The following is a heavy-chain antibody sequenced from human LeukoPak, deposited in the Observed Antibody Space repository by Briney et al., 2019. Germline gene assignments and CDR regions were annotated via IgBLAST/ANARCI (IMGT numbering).Heavy chain of an antibody. CDR1: GYTFTSYY. CDR2: INPNSGDT. CDR3: ARGGKSELGTCDH. J-gene: IGHJ4*02. V-gene: IGHV1-2*02. D-gene: IGHD7-27*01. Sequence: GASVKVSCKASGYTFTSYYMQWVRQAPGQGLEWMGWINPNSGDTNYAQKFQGRVTMTRDTSISSVYLELSSLRLDGTAVYYCARGGKSELGTCDHWGQGTLVTVSS.